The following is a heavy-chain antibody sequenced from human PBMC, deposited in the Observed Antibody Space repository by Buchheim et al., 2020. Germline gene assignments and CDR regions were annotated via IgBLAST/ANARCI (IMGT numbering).Heavy chain of an antibody. CDR2: IRSAGG. J-gene: IGHJ4*02. Sequence: EVQLAESGGGLIQPGGSLRLSCSASGLTFGEXSRNWVRQAPGKGLEWISRIRSAGGSYADSVKGRFAIXRAHGKRSLYSQMNSLRIEDTAVYFCVRDLSWSFDCWGQG. V-gene: IGHV3-48*04. CDR3: VRDLSWSFDC. D-gene: IGHD3-3*01. CDR1: GLTFGEXS.